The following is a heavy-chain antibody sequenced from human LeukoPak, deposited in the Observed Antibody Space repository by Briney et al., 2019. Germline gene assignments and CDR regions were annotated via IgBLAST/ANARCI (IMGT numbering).Heavy chain of an antibody. CDR2: IYYSGST. CDR1: GGSISSGDYY. J-gene: IGHJ4*02. Sequence: SQTLSLTCSVSGGSISSGDYYWSWIRQPPGKGLEWIGYIYYSGSTNYNPSLKSRVTISVDTSKNQFSLKLSSVTAADTAVYYCARAGSYRNYYFDYWGQGTLVTVSS. D-gene: IGHD1-26*01. V-gene: IGHV4-61*08. CDR3: ARAGSYRNYYFDY.